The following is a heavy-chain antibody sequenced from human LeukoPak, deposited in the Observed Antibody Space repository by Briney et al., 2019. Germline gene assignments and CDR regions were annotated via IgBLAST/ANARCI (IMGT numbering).Heavy chain of an antibody. J-gene: IGHJ4*02. D-gene: IGHD3-10*01. Sequence: SQTLSLTCTVSGGSISSGDYYWSWIRQPPGKGLEWIGYIYYSGSTYYNPSLKSRVTISVDTSKNQFSLKLSSVTAADTAVYYCAREGVREVADDYWGQGTLVTVSS. V-gene: IGHV4-30-4*01. CDR2: IYYSGST. CDR3: AREGVREVADDY. CDR1: GGSISSGDYY.